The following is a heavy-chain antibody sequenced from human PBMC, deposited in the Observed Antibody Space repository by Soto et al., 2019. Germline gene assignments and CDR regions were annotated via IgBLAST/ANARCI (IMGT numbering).Heavy chain of an antibody. V-gene: IGHV3-53*01. CDR3: ARDCTTHYGDACMDG. Sequence: PVGSLRLSCAASVFTVSSSYMSCVRHSPGKGLEWVSVIYNFGSTYYADSVKGRFTISRDNSKNTLYLQMNSLRAEDTAVYYCARDCTTHYGDACMDGWGQGTTVSVSS. CDR2: IYNFGST. CDR1: VFTVSSSY. J-gene: IGHJ6*01. D-gene: IGHD4-17*01.